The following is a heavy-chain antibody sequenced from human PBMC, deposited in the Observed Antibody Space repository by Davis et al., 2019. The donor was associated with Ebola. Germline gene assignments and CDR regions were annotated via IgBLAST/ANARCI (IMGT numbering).Heavy chain of an antibody. Sequence: PSETLSLTCTVSGGSISSSSYYWGWIRQPPGKGLEWIGSINYSGSTYYNPSLKSRVTISVDTSKNQFSLNLSSVTAADTAVYYCAREPIAGAGTRWGTRWFDPRGQGTLVSVSS. V-gene: IGHV4-39*07. D-gene: IGHD6-13*01. CDR3: AREPIAGAGTRWGTRWFDP. J-gene: IGHJ5*02. CDR1: GGSISSSSYY. CDR2: INYSGST.